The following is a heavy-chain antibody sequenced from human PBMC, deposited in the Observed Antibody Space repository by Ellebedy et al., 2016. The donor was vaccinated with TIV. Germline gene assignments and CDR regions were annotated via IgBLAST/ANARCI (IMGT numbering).Heavy chain of an antibody. CDR1: GFTFSRYV. D-gene: IGHD2-2*01. CDR3: ASPGICISTSCYAGWYFDL. CDR2: ISGPGGSA. J-gene: IGHJ2*01. V-gene: IGHV3-23*01. Sequence: GGSLRLSCAASGFTFSRYVMSWVRQAPGKGLEWVSGISGPGGSAYYADSVKGRFTISRDNSKKTLYLQMNSLRAEDTAIYYCASPGICISTSCYAGWYFDLWGRGTPVTVSP.